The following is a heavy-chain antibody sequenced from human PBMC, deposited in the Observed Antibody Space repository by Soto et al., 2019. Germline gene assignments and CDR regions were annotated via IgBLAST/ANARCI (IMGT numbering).Heavy chain of an antibody. D-gene: IGHD3-10*01. CDR1: GYIFANYP. CDR3: ARGVRHFSGSGEPRVDP. J-gene: IGHJ5*02. CDR2: INPGNGNT. V-gene: IGHV1-3*01. Sequence: QVQLVQSGAEMKRPGASVTVSCTASGYIFANYPMQWVRQAPGQGLEWMGWINPGNGNTKYSKKFQGRVTITRDTSANTIFLELSSLNSKDPGIYYFARGVRHFSGSGEPRVDPWGQGTLVNLSS.